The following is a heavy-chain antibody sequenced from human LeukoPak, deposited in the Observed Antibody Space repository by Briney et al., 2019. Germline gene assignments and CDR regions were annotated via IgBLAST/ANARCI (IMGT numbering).Heavy chain of an antibody. CDR3: ANWIGSSSRDY. Sequence: GGSLRLSCAASGFAFSTYAMTWVRQAPGKGLEWVSGINSNGDEIYYADSVRGRFTISRDNSNNALYLQMDSLRAEDTAVYYCANWIGSSSRDYWGQGTLVTVSS. D-gene: IGHD6-6*01. CDR1: GFAFSTYA. CDR2: INSNGDEI. V-gene: IGHV3-23*01. J-gene: IGHJ4*02.